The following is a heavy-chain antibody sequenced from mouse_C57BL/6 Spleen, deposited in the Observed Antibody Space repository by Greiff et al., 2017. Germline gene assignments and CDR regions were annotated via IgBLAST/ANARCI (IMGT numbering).Heavy chain of an antibody. J-gene: IGHJ2*01. Sequence: VQLQQSGAELVKPGASVKISCKASGYAFSSYWMNWVTQRPGKGLEWIGQIYPGDGDTNYNGKFKGKATLTADKSSSTAYMQLSSLTSEDSAVYFCAISWYYLDYWGQGTTLTVSA. D-gene: IGHD1-1*02. V-gene: IGHV1-80*01. CDR3: AISWYYLDY. CDR1: GYAFSSYW. CDR2: IYPGDGDT.